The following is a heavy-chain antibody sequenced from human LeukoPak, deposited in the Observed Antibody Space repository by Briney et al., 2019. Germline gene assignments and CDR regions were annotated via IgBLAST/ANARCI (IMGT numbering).Heavy chain of an antibody. V-gene: IGHV3-7*03. CDR1: GFALSSHW. CDR2: VNRDGSET. Sequence: GGSLRLSCAASGFALSSHWMTWVRQVPGRGPEWVANVNRDGSETYYLDSVKGRFTISKDNAKNSLYLQMNSLRAEDTALYHCARNNGMDVWGQGATVIVSS. CDR3: ARNNGMDV. J-gene: IGHJ6*02.